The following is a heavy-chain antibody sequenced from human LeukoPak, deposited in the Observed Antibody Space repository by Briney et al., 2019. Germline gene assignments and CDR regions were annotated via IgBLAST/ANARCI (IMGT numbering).Heavy chain of an antibody. J-gene: IGHJ6*02. CDR1: GDSIRNYY. Sequence: SETLSLTCTVSGDSIRNYYWIWVRQSPGKGLEWIGYIYYSGSTYYNPSLKSRVTMSVDTSKNQFSLKLNSVTAADTAVYYCARAGYCSSTSCQWVPLVWGQGTTVTVSS. CDR2: IYYSGST. V-gene: IGHV4-59*01. CDR3: ARAGYCSSTSCQWVPLV. D-gene: IGHD2-2*03.